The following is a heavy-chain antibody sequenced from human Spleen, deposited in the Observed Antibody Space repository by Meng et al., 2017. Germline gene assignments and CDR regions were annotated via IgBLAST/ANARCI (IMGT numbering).Heavy chain of an antibody. V-gene: IGHV5-51*01. D-gene: IGHD4-23*01. CDR2: IYPGDSDT. Sequence: GESLKISCKGSGYSFTSYWIAWVRQMPGKGLEWMGIIYPGDSDTRYSPSFQGQVTISADKSINTAYLQWSSLKASDTAIYYCARPGGYGGKSYYYYGMDVWGQGTTVTVSS. CDR3: ARPGGYGGKSYYYYGMDV. J-gene: IGHJ6*02. CDR1: GYSFTSYW.